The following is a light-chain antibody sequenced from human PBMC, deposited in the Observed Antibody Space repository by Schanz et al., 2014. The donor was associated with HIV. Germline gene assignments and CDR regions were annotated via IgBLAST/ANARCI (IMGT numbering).Light chain of an antibody. CDR3: SSSSTTTCV. Sequence: QSALTQPRSVSGSPGQSITISCTGTSSDVGSYNLVSWYQQYPAKAPKLMIYEGSKRPSGVPDRFSGSKSGNTASLTVSGLQAEDEADYYCSSSSTTTCVFGGGTKLTVL. V-gene: IGLV2-14*02. CDR1: SSDVGSYNL. CDR2: EGS. J-gene: IGLJ3*02.